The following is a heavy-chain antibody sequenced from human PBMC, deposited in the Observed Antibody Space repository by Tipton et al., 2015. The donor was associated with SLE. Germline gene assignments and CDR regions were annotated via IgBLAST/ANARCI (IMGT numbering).Heavy chain of an antibody. CDR2: FSYSGTT. D-gene: IGHD6-6*01. Sequence: TLSLTCTVSGASISRSSYYWGWIRQPPGKGLEWIGSFSYSGTTHYTPSLKSRVTISVDMSKNEFSLKVSSVTAADTAVYYCAMAARPYYYMDVWGKGTTVTVSS. V-gene: IGHV4-39*07. J-gene: IGHJ6*03. CDR1: GASISRSSYY. CDR3: AMAARPYYYMDV.